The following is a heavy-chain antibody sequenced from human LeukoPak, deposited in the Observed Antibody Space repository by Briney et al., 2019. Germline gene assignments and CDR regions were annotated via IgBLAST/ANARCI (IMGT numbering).Heavy chain of an antibody. CDR1: GYTLTELS. J-gene: IGHJ4*02. V-gene: IGHV1-24*01. CDR3: ATVVDFWSGYPSLDY. Sequence: ASVKVSCKVSGYTLTELSMHWVRQAPGKGLEWMGGFDPEDGETIYAQKFQGRVTMTEDTSTDTAYMELSSLRSEDTAVYYCATVVDFWSGYPSLDYWGQGTLVTVSS. CDR2: FDPEDGET. D-gene: IGHD3-3*01.